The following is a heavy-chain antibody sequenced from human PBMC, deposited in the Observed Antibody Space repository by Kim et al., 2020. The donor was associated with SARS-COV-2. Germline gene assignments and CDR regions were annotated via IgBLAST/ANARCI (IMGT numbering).Heavy chain of an antibody. V-gene: IGHV3-21*01. J-gene: IGHJ4*02. CDR2: NYI. Sequence: NYIRYADSVKGRFIISRDNAKNSLYLEMSSLRVEDTAVYYCARDMNWSLDYWGQGTLVTVSS. D-gene: IGHD1-1*01. CDR3: ARDMNWSLDY.